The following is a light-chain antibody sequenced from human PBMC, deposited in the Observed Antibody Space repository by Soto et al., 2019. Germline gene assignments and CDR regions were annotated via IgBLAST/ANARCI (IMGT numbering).Light chain of an antibody. V-gene: IGKV3-11*01. CDR3: QQRSNRPLT. CDR2: DTS. Sequence: ERVLTHSASTVSVSARKRSTLGFRASQSVSSYLAWYQQKPGQAPRLLIYDTSIRASGIPARFSGSGSGTDFPPTLSSLDPEDFAVYYCQQRSNRPLTFGQGTRLEIK. CDR1: QSVSSY. J-gene: IGKJ5*01.